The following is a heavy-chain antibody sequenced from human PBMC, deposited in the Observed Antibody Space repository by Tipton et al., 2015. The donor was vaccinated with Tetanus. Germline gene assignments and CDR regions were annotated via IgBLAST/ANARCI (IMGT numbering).Heavy chain of an antibody. V-gene: IGHV3-33*01. CDR1: GFTFGGDS. J-gene: IGHJ4*02. Sequence: SLRLSCTASGFTFGGDSMYWVRQSPGRGLEWVAVMWHDGANKYYADFGRGRFTISRDDSWTTLYLQMNSLRAEDTGIYYCARSPKDLWPSGFDRWGLGTLVTVSS. CDR2: MWHDGANK. CDR3: ARSPKDLWPSGFDR. D-gene: IGHD3-10*01.